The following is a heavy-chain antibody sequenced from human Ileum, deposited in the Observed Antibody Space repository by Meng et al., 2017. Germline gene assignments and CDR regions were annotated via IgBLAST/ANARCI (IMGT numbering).Heavy chain of an antibody. Sequence: GGSLRLSCAASGFTFSSYEMNWVRQAPGKGLEWVSYISSSGSTIYYADSVKGRFTISRDNAKNSLYLQMNSLRAEDTAVYYCARDSDSSSWYTPRLDYWGQGTLVTVSS. CDR3: ARDSDSSSWYTPRLDY. V-gene: IGHV3-48*03. J-gene: IGHJ4*02. CDR1: GFTFSSYE. CDR2: ISSSGSTI. D-gene: IGHD6-13*01.